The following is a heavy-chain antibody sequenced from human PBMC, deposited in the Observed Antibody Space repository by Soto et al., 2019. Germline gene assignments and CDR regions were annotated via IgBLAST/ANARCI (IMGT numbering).Heavy chain of an antibody. CDR2: ISVYNGNT. J-gene: IGHJ4*02. V-gene: IGHV1-18*01. Sequence: GASVKVSCKASGYSFTNYGVNWVRQAPGQGLEWVGWISVYNGNTKYAQKIQGRVTMTTDTSTNTASMELRSFSSDETAVYHCVRNWDPWPLDFWGQGTLFTVPS. CDR1: GYSFTNYG. CDR3: VRNWDPWPLDF. D-gene: IGHD7-27*01.